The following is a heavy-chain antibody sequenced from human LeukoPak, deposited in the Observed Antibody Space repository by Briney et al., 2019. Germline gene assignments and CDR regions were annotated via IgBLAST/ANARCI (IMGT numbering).Heavy chain of an antibody. CDR3: ARELKEGYSSGWYPFDY. CDR1: GFTFSSYW. J-gene: IGHJ4*02. V-gene: IGHV3-7*01. D-gene: IGHD6-19*01. CDR2: IKQGGSEK. Sequence: GGSLRLSCAASGFTFSSYWMSWVRPAPGKGLEWVANIKQGGSEKYYVDSVKGRFTISRDNAKNSLYLQMNSLRAEDTAVYYCARELKEGYSSGWYPFDYWGQGTLVTVSS.